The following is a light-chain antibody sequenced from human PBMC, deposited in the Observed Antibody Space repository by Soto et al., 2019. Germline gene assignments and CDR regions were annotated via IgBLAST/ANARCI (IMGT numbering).Light chain of an antibody. CDR3: QQRSNWPPGGT. V-gene: IGKV1-5*03. CDR1: QDIGTW. J-gene: IGKJ1*01. CDR2: RAS. Sequence: DIQMTQSPSTLSASVGDRVTITCRASQDIGTWLAWYQQKPEKAPKVLIYRASHLESGVPSRFSASGSGTDFTLTISSLEPEDFAVYYCQQRSNWPPGGTFGQGTKVDI.